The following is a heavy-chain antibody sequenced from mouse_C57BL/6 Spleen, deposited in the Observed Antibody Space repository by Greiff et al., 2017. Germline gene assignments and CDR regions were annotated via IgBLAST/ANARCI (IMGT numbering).Heavy chain of an antibody. CDR3: AIPFITTEVAPYFDY. CDR2: IHPSYSDA. V-gene: IGHV1-74*01. Sequence: QVQLQQPGAELVKPGASVKVSCKASGYTFTSYWMHWVKQRPGQGLEWIGRIHPSYSDANYNQKFKGKATVTVDKSSSTAYMQLSSLTSEDSAVYAYAIPFITTEVAPYFDYWGQGTTLTVSS. CDR1: GYTFTSYW. J-gene: IGHJ2*01. D-gene: IGHD1-1*01.